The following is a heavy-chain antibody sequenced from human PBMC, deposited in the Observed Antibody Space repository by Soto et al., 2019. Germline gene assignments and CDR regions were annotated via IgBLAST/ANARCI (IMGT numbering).Heavy chain of an antibody. CDR2: INPNSGGT. V-gene: IGHV1-2*02. CDR3: ARVLRFLEWLPAGY. CDR1: GYTFTGYY. J-gene: IGHJ4*02. Sequence: ASVKVSCKASGYTFTGYYMHWVRQAPGQGLEWMGWINPNSGGTNYAQKFQGRVTMTRDTSINTAYMELSRLRSDDTAVYYCARVLRFLEWLPAGYWGQGTLVTVSS. D-gene: IGHD3-3*01.